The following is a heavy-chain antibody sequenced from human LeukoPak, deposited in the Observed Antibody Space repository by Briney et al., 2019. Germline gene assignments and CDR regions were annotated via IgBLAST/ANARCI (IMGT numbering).Heavy chain of an antibody. CDR2: ISADGGNL. D-gene: IGHD6-13*01. CDR1: RFAFSNYA. V-gene: IGHV3-23*01. Sequence: GGSLRLSCAASRFAFSNYAMTWIRQAPEKGLEWVSSISADGGNLKYVDSAKGRFTISRDNSKGTLYLQMDSLRAEDTALYYCAKASLAAALDYWGQGTLVTVSS. CDR3: AKASLAAALDY. J-gene: IGHJ4*02.